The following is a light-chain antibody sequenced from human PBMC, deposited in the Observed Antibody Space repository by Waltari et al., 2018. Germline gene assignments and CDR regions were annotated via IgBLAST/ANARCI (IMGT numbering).Light chain of an antibody. J-gene: IGLJ3*02. CDR1: GSNIGAGYD. CDR3: QSYDTSLSVV. Sequence: QSVLTQPPSVSGAPGQRVTISCTGSGSNIGAGYDVHWYQQLPRAAPKLLIYGSNSRPLGVPARFCGSTSGTSASLAITGLQAEDEADYYCQSYDTSLSVVFGGGTKLTVL. V-gene: IGLV1-40*01. CDR2: GSN.